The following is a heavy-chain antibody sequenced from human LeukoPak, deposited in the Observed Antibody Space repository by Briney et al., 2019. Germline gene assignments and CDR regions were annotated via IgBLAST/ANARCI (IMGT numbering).Heavy chain of an antibody. CDR3: AKDATGVWGPDY. D-gene: IGHD4-23*01. J-gene: IGHJ4*02. CDR1: GFTFSSYA. Sequence: GGSLRLSCAASGFTFSSYAMHWVRQAPGKGLEWVAVISYDGSNKYYADSVKGRFTISRDNAKNSLYLQMDSLRAEDTAVYYCAKDATGVWGPDYWGQGTLVTVSS. V-gene: IGHV3-30-3*01. CDR2: ISYDGSNK.